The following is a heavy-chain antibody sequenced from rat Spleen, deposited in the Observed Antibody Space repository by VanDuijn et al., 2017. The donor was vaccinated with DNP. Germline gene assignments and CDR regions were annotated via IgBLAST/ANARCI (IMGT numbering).Heavy chain of an antibody. CDR1: GYSITSNY. J-gene: IGHJ3*01. V-gene: IGHV3-1*01. D-gene: IGHD3-7*01. CDR2: INFSGTT. Sequence: EVQLQESGPGLVKPSQSLSLTCSVTGYSITSNYWGWIRKFPGNKMEWMGYINFSGTTNYNPSLKSRVSITRDTSKNQFFLQLNSVTAEDTATYYCATSESAGFVYWGQGTLVTVSS. CDR3: ATSESAGFVY.